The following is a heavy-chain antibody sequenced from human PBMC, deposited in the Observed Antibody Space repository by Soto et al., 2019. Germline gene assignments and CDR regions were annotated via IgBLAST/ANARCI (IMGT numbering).Heavy chain of an antibody. CDR1: GFSFSSYA. Sequence: GRSLRLSCSASGFSFSSYAMSWVHQAPGKXLEWVSAISGSGGSTYYADSLKGRFTISRDNSKNTLYLQMNSLSAEDTAVYYCVRPVPAATPVYYYYGMDGWGRGTT. J-gene: IGHJ6*02. V-gene: IGHV3-23*01. CDR2: ISGSGGST. D-gene: IGHD2-2*01. CDR3: VRPVPAATPVYYYYGMDG.